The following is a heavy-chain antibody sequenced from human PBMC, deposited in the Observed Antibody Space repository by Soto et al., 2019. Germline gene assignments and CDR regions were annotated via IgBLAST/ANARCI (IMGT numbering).Heavy chain of an antibody. CDR2: ISCGGDAP. J-gene: IGHJ2*01. V-gene: IGHV3-23*01. Sequence: VQLLESGGGLVQPGGSLRLSCAGSGFTFINYAMNWVRQAPGKGLEWVSTISCGGDAPFFADSVRGRFTISRDNSKNTVTLQMNNLGVDDTAVYCCARKVPGSTSRPDYWYFDLWGRGTLVTVSS. D-gene: IGHD3-10*01. CDR1: GFTFINYA. CDR3: ARKVPGSTSRPDYWYFDL.